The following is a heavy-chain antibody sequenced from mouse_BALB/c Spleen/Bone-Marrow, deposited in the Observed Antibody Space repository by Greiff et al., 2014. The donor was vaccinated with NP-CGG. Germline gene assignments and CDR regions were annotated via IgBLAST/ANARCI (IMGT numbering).Heavy chain of an antibody. Sequence: EVQLQESGPELVKPGASMKISCKASGYSFTGYTMNWVKQSHGKNLEWIGLINPYNGGTSYNQKFKGKATLTVDKSSSTAYMELLSLTSEDSAVYYCARGITTVVPYAMDYWGQGTSVTVSS. CDR3: ARGITTVVPYAMDY. V-gene: IGHV1-18*01. J-gene: IGHJ4*01. CDR2: INPYNGGT. CDR1: GYSFTGYT. D-gene: IGHD1-1*01.